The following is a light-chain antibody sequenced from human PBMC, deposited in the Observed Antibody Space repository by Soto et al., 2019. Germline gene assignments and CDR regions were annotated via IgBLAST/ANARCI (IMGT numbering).Light chain of an antibody. V-gene: IGKV3-15*01. Sequence: EIVMTQSPATLSVSPGERATLSCRASQSVSSNLAWYQQKPGQAPRILIYGASTRATGIPARFSGSGSGTEFTLTISSLQSADFAVYYCQQYNNWPSYTFGQGTKLEIK. CDR1: QSVSSN. CDR3: QQYNNWPSYT. CDR2: GAS. J-gene: IGKJ2*01.